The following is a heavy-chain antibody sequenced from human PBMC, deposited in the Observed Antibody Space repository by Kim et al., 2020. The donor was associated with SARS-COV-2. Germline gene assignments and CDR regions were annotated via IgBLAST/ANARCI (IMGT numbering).Heavy chain of an antibody. CDR2: IKQGGSEN. J-gene: IGHJ3*02. CDR3: ARENWGDLDI. V-gene: IGHV3-7*03. D-gene: IGHD7-27*01. CDR1: GFTFTTYC. Sequence: GGSLRLSCAASGFTFTTYCMAWVRQAPGKEMQWVANIKQGGSENEYVDSVKGRYTISRDNANNLLYLQMNSMGVEDTAVYYCARENWGDLDIWGQGIMVTVSS.